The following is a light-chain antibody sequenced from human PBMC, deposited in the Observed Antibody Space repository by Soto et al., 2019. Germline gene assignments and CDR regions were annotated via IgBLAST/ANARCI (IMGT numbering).Light chain of an antibody. CDR2: DVS. Sequence: QSVLTQPASVSGSPGQSITISCTGTSSDVGGYNYVSWYQQHPDKAPTLMIYDVSNRPSGVSNRFSGSKSGDTASLTISGLQAADEADYYCTSFTSRHTYVFGTGTKVTVL. J-gene: IGLJ1*01. CDR3: TSFTSRHTYV. CDR1: SSDVGGYNY. V-gene: IGLV2-14*03.